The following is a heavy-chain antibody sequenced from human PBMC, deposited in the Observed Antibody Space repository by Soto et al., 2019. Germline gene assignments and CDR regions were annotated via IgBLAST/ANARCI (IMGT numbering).Heavy chain of an antibody. Sequence: QVQLVQSGAEVKKPGSSVKVSCKASGGTFSSYAISWVRQAPGQGLEWMGGIIPIFGTANYAQKFQGRVTITAGEATSTAYMELSSLRSEDTAVYYCARALSHLVGGYYGMDVWGQGTTVTVSS. CDR2: IIPIFGTA. CDR1: GGTFSSYA. D-gene: IGHD3-16*01. CDR3: ARALSHLVGGYYGMDV. V-gene: IGHV1-69*12. J-gene: IGHJ6*02.